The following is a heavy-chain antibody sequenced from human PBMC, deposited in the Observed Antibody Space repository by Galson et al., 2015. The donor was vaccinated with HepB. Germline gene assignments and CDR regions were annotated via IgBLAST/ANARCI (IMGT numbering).Heavy chain of an antibody. Sequence: SLRLSCAASGFTFSSYSMNWVRQAPGKGLEWVSSISSSSSSYIYYADSVKGRFTISRDNAKNSLYLQMNSLRAEDTAVYYCASLGVGARSDHYYYYGMDVWGQGTTVTVSS. D-gene: IGHD1-26*01. CDR1: GFTFSSYS. CDR2: ISSSSSSYI. CDR3: ASLGVGARSDHYYYYGMDV. J-gene: IGHJ6*02. V-gene: IGHV3-21*01.